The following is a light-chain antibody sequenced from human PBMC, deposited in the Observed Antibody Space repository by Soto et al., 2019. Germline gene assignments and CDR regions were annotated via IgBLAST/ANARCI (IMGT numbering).Light chain of an antibody. J-gene: IGLJ2*01. Sequence: QSALTQPRSVSGSPGQSVTISCTGTSSDVGAYNYVSWYQQYPGKAPKLMIYDVSNRPSGVPDRFSGSKSGNTASLTISGLQAEDEADYYCCSYAGLFGGGTKLTVL. V-gene: IGLV2-11*01. CDR3: CSYAGL. CDR1: SSDVGAYNY. CDR2: DVS.